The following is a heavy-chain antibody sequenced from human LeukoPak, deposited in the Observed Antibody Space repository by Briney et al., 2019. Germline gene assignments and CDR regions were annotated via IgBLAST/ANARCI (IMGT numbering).Heavy chain of an antibody. CDR1: GFTFSSYA. CDR2: ISGSGGST. Sequence: AGGSLRLSCAASGFTFSSYAMSWVRQAPGKGLEWVSAISGSGGSTYYANSVKGRFTISRDNSKNTLYLQMNSLRAEDTAVYYCAKDTRKYYGSGSYPDCWGQGTLVTVSS. D-gene: IGHD3-10*01. V-gene: IGHV3-23*01. J-gene: IGHJ4*02. CDR3: AKDTRKYYGSGSYPDC.